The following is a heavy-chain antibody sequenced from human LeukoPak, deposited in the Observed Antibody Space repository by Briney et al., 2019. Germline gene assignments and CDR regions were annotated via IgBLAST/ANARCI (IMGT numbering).Heavy chain of an antibody. D-gene: IGHD1-26*01. CDR3: SRGGQLPVLPFDY. CDR1: GFTFSNYA. V-gene: IGHV3-23*01. J-gene: IGHJ4*02. Sequence: GGSLRLSCAASGFTFSNYAMAWVRQAPGKGLEWVSAISGSGASTYYADSVKGRFTISRDNSKNTLYLQMNSLRAEDTAVYYCSRGGQLPVLPFDYWGQGTLVTVSS. CDR2: ISGSGAST.